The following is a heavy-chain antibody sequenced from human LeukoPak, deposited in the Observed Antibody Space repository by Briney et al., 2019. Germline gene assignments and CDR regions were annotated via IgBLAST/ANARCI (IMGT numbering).Heavy chain of an antibody. Sequence: PSETLSLTCTVSGDSIGDHHWSWIRQPPGKGLEWIGYILYTGTAKYDPSLKSRVTISIDTSRNRFSLKLNSVTAADTAVYYCAMYSTGRGGHGYWGQGALITVSA. CDR2: ILYTGTA. CDR1: GDSIGDHH. CDR3: AMYSTGRGGHGY. V-gene: IGHV4-59*11. J-gene: IGHJ4*02. D-gene: IGHD2-8*02.